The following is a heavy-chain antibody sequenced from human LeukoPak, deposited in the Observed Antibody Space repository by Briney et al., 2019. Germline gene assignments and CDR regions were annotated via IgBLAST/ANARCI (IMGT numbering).Heavy chain of an antibody. Sequence: GASVKVSCKASGGTFSSFAISWVRQAPGQGLEWMGGIIPIFGTANYAQKFQGRVTITADKSTSTAYMELSSLRSEDTAVYYCARDLSYSSSWVDYYYYYGMDVWGQGTTVTVSS. V-gene: IGHV1-69*06. J-gene: IGHJ6*02. CDR3: ARDLSYSSSWVDYYYYYGMDV. CDR1: GGTFSSFA. D-gene: IGHD6-13*01. CDR2: IIPIFGTA.